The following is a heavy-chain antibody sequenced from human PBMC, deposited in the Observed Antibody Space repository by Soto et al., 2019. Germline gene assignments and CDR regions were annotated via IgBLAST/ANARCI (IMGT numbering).Heavy chain of an antibody. CDR2: INPNSGGT. J-gene: IGHJ6*02. Sequence: GASVKVSCKASGYTFTGYYMHWVRQAPGQGLERMGWINPNSGGTNYAQKFQGWVTMTRDTSISTAYMELSRLRSDDTAVYYCARCGILIAREDYYYYGMDVWGQGTTVTVS. V-gene: IGHV1-2*04. CDR3: ARCGILIAREDYYYYGMDV. CDR1: GYTFTGYY. D-gene: IGHD3-9*01.